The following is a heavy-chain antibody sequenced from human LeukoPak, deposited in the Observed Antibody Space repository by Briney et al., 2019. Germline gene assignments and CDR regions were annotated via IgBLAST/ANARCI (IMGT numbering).Heavy chain of an antibody. CDR1: GGSISSYY. CDR2: IYDSGNT. Sequence: SETLSLTCTVSGGSISSYYWSWLRKPPGKGLEWIGYIYDSGNTNYNPSLKSRVTISVDTSKNQFSLKLSSVTAADTAVYYCTKGEGDYWGQGTLVTVSS. CDR3: TKGEGDY. V-gene: IGHV4-59*13. D-gene: IGHD2-21*01. J-gene: IGHJ4*02.